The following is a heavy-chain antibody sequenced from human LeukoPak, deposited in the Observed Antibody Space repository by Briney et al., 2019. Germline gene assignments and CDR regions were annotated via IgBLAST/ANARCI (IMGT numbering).Heavy chain of an antibody. V-gene: IGHV3-7*01. CDR2: IKQDGSEK. CDR3: ARWWIKQWLAWFDP. CDR1: EFTFSSYW. J-gene: IGHJ5*02. D-gene: IGHD6-19*01. Sequence: GGSLRLSCAASEFTFSSYWMSWVRQAPGKGLEWVANIKQDGSEKYYVDSVKGRFTISRDNAKNSLYLQMNSLRAEDTAVYYCARWWIKQWLAWFDPWGQGTLVTVSS.